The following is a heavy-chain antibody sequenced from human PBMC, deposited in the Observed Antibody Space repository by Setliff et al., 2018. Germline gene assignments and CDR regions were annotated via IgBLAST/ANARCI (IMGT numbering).Heavy chain of an antibody. D-gene: IGHD7-27*01. Sequence: GGSLRLSCAASGFTFNSYWMSWVRQAPGKGLEWLASINPDGSEKYYVDSVKGRFTISRDNAKNSLYLQKNSLRAEDTAVYYCARAPAPNWGSYFDYWGQGTLVTVSS. CDR3: ARAPAPNWGSYFDY. CDR1: GFTFNSYW. CDR2: INPDGSEK. J-gene: IGHJ4*02. V-gene: IGHV3-7*01.